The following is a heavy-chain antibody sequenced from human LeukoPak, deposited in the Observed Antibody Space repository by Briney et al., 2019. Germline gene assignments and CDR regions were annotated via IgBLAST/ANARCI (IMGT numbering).Heavy chain of an antibody. CDR3: ARGEASIAAFDP. CDR2: IYYSGST. J-gene: IGHJ5*02. Sequence: SQTLSLTCTVFGGSISSGGYYWSWIRQHPGKGLEWIGYIYYSGSTYYNPSLKSRVTISVDTSKNQFSLKLSSVTAADTAVYYCARGEASIAAFDPWGQGTLVTVSS. D-gene: IGHD6-6*01. V-gene: IGHV4-31*03. CDR1: GGSISSGGYY.